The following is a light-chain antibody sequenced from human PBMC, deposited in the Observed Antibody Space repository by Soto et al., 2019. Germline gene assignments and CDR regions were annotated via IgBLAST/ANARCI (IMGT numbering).Light chain of an antibody. CDR3: QQYNGYWT. Sequence: DMQMTQSPSTLSASVGDRVTITCRASQSISTYLAWYQQKPGKAPKLLIYKASSLETGVPSRFSGSGSGTEFTLTISSRQPDDFATYYCQQYNGYWTFGQGTKVEIK. CDR2: KAS. CDR1: QSISTY. J-gene: IGKJ1*01. V-gene: IGKV1-5*03.